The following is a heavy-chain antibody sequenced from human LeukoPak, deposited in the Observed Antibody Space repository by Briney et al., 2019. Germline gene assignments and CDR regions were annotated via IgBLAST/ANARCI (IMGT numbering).Heavy chain of an antibody. V-gene: IGHV3-7*01. CDR2: IKQDGSEK. CDR3: ARSVGLRFLEWLLSTDDAFDI. CDR1: GFTFSSYA. Sequence: GGSLRLSCAASGFTFSSYAMSWVRQAPGKGLEWVANIKQDGSEKYYVDSVKGRFTISRDNAKNSLYLQMNSLRAEDTAVYYCARSVGLRFLEWLLSTDDAFDIWGQGTMVTVSS. D-gene: IGHD3-3*01. J-gene: IGHJ3*02.